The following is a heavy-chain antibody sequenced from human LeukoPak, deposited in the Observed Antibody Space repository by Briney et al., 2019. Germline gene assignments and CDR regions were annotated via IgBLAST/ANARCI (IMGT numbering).Heavy chain of an antibody. Sequence: GRSLRLSCAASGFTFGGSYMTWIRQAPGKGLEGVSYISGSGQTIYYADSVKGRFIISRDNSKNSLYLQMNGLRVDDTAVYYCARDLGGILSWRQGILVTVSS. J-gene: IGHJ5*02. V-gene: IGHV3-11*04. CDR1: GFTFGGSY. D-gene: IGHD3-10*01. CDR2: ISGSGQTI. CDR3: ARDLGGILS.